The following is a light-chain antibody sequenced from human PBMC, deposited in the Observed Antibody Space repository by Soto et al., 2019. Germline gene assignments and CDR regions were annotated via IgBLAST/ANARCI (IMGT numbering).Light chain of an antibody. CDR1: SSDVGGYNY. CDR3: SSFAGNNNFV. V-gene: IGLV2-8*01. CDR2: EVS. J-gene: IGLJ2*01. Sequence: QSVLTQPPSASGSPGQSVTISCTGTSSDVGGYNYVSWYQQHPGKAPKLMISEVSKRPSGVPDRFSGSKSGKTASLTVSGLQADDDADYYCSSFAGNNNFVFGGGTKLTVL.